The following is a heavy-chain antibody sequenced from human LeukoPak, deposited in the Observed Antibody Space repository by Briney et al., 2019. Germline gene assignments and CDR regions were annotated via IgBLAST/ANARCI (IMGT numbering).Heavy chain of an antibody. CDR1: GDTLSELS. Sequence: ASVKVSCKVSGDTLSELSIHWLRQAPGKGLEWMGGFDPEDGETIYAQKFQGRVTMTEDTSTDTAYMELSSLRSEDTAVYYCATTLSGYYDYWGQGTLVSVSS. CDR3: ATTLSGYYDY. J-gene: IGHJ4*02. V-gene: IGHV1-24*01. CDR2: FDPEDGET. D-gene: IGHD3-22*01.